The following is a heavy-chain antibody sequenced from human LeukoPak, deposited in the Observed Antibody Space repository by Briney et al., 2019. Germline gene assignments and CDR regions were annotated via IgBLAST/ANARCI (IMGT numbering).Heavy chain of an antibody. Sequence: GESLKISCKGSGYSFTSYWIGWVRQMPGKGLEWMGIIYPGDSDTRYSPSFQGQVTISADKSISTAYLQWSSLKASDTAMYYCARLGSVAAAGYYMVVWGKGTTVTVSS. D-gene: IGHD6-13*01. CDR2: IYPGDSDT. CDR1: GYSFTSYW. CDR3: ARLGSVAAAGYYMVV. V-gene: IGHV5-51*01. J-gene: IGHJ6*03.